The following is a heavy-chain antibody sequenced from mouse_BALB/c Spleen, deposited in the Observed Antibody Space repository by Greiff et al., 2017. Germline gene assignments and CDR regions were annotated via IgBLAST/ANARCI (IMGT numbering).Heavy chain of an antibody. CDR1: GFSLSRYS. D-gene: IGHD2-1*01. CDR2: IWGGGST. CDR3: ARNYYGNYGRFAY. Sequence: VKVVESGPGLVAPSQSLSITCTVSGFSLSRYSVHWVRQPPGKGLEWLGMIWGGGSTDYNSALKSRLSISKDNSKSQVFLKMNSLQTDDTAMYYCARNYYGNYGRFAYWGQGTLVTVSA. V-gene: IGHV2-6-4*01. J-gene: IGHJ3*01.